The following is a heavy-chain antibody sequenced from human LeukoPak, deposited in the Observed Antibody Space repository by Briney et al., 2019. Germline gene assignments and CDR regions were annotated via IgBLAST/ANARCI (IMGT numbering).Heavy chain of an antibody. D-gene: IGHD2-15*01. CDR2: IYHSGST. J-gene: IGHJ4*02. V-gene: IGHV4-4*02. CDR3: ARDRGCSGGSCPYYFDY. CDR1: GGSISSSNW. Sequence: SGTLSLTCAVSGGSISSSNWWSWVRQPPGKGLEWIGEIYHSGSTNYNPSLKSRVTISMDTSKNQFSLKLSSVTAADTAVYYCARDRGCSGGSCPYYFDYWGQGTLVTVSS.